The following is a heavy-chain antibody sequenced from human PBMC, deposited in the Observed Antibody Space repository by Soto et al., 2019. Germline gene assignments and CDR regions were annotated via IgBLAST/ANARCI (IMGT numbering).Heavy chain of an antibody. J-gene: IGHJ6*02. CDR3: AREKTTRGMDV. V-gene: IGHV1-8*01. CDR2: MNPNSGNT. CDR1: GYTFTSCD. D-gene: IGHD1-1*01. Sequence: ASVKVSCRASGYTFTSCDINWVRQATGQGLEWMGWMNPNSGNTGYAQKFQGRVTMTRNTSITTAYMELSSLRSEDTAVYYCAREKTTRGMDVWAQGTTVTVSS.